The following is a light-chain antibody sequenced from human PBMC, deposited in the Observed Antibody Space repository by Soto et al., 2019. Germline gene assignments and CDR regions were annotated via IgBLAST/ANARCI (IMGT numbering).Light chain of an antibody. V-gene: IGKV3-15*01. J-gene: IGKJ1*01. CDR3: QQYNNWPT. CDR2: GAS. CDR1: QSVSTN. Sequence: DIVLTQSPGTLSLSPGERASLSCRASQSVSTNLAWYQQKPGQAPRLLIYGASARATDIPARFSGSGSGTEFTLTISSLQSEDFALYFCQQYNNWPTFSQGTKVDIK.